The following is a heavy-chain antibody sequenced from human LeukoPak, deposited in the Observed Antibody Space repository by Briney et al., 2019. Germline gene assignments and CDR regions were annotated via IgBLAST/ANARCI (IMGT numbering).Heavy chain of an antibody. D-gene: IGHD3-22*01. CDR1: GFTISNYA. CDR3: AKDSHDSSAYACDI. CDR2: ISLSGVST. Sequence: GSLRLSCGVSGFTISNYAMTWVRQAPGKGLEWVSTISLSGVSTYYADPVKGRFTISRDKSENRLYLQMNSLRAEDTAVYYCAKDSHDSSAYACDIWGQGTMVTVSS. V-gene: IGHV3-23*01. J-gene: IGHJ3*02.